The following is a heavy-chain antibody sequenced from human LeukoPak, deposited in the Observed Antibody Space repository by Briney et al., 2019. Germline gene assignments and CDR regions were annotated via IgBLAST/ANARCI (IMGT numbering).Heavy chain of an antibody. CDR2: ISSSSSTI. CDR3: ASDYYGSGSYLFY. CDR1: GFTLSSYS. V-gene: IGHV3-48*02. D-gene: IGHD3-10*01. Sequence: GGSLRLSCAASGFTLSSYSVNWVRQAPGKGLKWVSYISSSSSTIYYADSVKGRFTISRDNAKNSLYLQVNSLRDEDTAVYYCASDYYGSGSYLFYWGQGTLVTVSS. J-gene: IGHJ4*02.